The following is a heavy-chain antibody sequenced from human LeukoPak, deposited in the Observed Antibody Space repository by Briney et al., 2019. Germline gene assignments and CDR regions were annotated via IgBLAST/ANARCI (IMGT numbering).Heavy chain of an antibody. D-gene: IGHD6-13*01. V-gene: IGHV3-30*04. J-gene: IGHJ5*02. CDR2: ISYDGSNK. CDR1: GFTFSSYA. CDR3: ARAKYSSSWFDP. Sequence: GRSLRLSCAASGFTFSSYAMYWVRQAPGKGLEWVAVISYDGSNKYYADSVKGRFTISRDNSKNTLYLQMNSLRAEDTAVYYCARAKYSSSWFDPWGQGTLVTVSS.